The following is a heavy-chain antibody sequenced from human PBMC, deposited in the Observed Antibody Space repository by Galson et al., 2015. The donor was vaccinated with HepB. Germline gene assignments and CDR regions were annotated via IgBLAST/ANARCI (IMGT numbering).Heavy chain of an antibody. V-gene: IGHV3-21*01. CDR2: ISSSSSYI. D-gene: IGHD3-3*01. Sequence: SLRLSCAASGFTFSSYSMNWVRQAPGKGLEWVSSISSSSSYIYYADSVKGRFTISRDNAKNSLYLQMNSLRAEDTAVYYCASFRDFWSGYYGIDYWGQGTLVTVSS. J-gene: IGHJ4*02. CDR3: ASFRDFWSGYYGIDY. CDR1: GFTFSSYS.